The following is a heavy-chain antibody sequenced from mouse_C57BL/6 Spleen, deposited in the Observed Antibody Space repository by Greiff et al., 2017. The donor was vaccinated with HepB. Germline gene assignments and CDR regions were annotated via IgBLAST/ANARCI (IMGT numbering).Heavy chain of an antibody. Sequence: VQLQQPGAELVKPGASVKLSCKASGYTFTSYWMQWVKQRPGQGLEWIGEIDPSDSYTNYNQKFKGKATLTVDTSSSTAYMQLSSLTSEDSAVYYCARRTTEGDYWGQGTTLTVSS. D-gene: IGHD1-1*01. CDR1: GYTFTSYW. J-gene: IGHJ2*01. CDR3: ARRTTEGDY. CDR2: IDPSDSYT. V-gene: IGHV1-50*01.